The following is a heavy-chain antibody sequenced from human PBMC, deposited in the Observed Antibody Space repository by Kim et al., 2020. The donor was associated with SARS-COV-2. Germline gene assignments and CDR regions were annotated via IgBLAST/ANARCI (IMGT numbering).Heavy chain of an antibody. J-gene: IGHJ3*02. V-gene: IGHV4-34*01. Sequence: SETLSLTCAVYGGSFSGYYWSWIRQPPGKGLEWIGEINHSGSTNYNPSLKSRVTISVDTSKNQFSLKLSTVTAADTAVYYCARGGYDFWSGSVRAFDIWGQGKMFTVSS. CDR3: ARGGYDFWSGSVRAFDI. CDR2: INHSGST. D-gene: IGHD3-3*01. CDR1: GGSFSGYY.